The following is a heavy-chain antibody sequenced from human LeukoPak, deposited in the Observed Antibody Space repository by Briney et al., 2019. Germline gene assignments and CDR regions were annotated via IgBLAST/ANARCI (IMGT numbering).Heavy chain of an antibody. J-gene: IGHJ6*03. CDR1: EGTFSSYA. CDR2: IIPIFGTA. V-gene: IGHV1-69*13. Sequence: GASVKVSCKASEGTFSSYAISWVRQAPGQGLEWMGGIIPIFGTANYAQKFQGSVTITADESTSTAYMELSSLRSEDTAVYYCARAWDIVVVVAAPDEDYYYYYMDVWGKGTTVTVSS. CDR3: ARAWDIVVVVAAPDEDYYYYYMDV. D-gene: IGHD2-15*01.